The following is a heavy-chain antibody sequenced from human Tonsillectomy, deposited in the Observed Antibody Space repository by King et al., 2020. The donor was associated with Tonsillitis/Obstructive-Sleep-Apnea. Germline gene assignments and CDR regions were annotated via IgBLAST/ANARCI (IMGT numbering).Heavy chain of an antibody. D-gene: IGHD3-9*01. J-gene: IGHJ4*02. CDR1: GFSLSTSGVG. V-gene: IGHV2-5*02. CDR3: AHSPPHVDWLLWYYFDY. CDR2: IYWDDDE. Sequence: TLKESGPTLVKPTQTLMLTCTFSGFSLSTSGVGVGWIRQPPGKALEWLALIYWDDDERYSPSLKSRLTITKDTSKNQVDLTMTNMDPVDTATYYCAHSPPHVDWLLWYYFDYWGQGTLVTVSS.